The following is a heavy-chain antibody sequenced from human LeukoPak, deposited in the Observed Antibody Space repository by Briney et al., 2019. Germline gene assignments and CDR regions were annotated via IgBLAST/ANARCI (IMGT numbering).Heavy chain of an antibody. CDR1: EFTFSSYW. CDR3: ARDYSSGWYRDY. D-gene: IGHD6-19*01. J-gene: IGHJ4*02. Sequence: GGSLRLSCAASEFTFSSYWMSWVRQAPGKGLEWVANIKQDGSENYYVDSVKGRFTISRDNAKNSLYLQMNSLRAEDTAVYYCARDYSSGWYRDYWGQGTLVTVSS. V-gene: IGHV3-7*01. CDR2: IKQDGSEN.